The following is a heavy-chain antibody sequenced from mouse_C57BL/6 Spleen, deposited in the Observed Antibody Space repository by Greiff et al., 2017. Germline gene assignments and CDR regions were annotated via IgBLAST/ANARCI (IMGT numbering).Heavy chain of an antibody. V-gene: IGHV1-69*01. J-gene: IGHJ1*03. CDR1: GYTFTSYW. D-gene: IGHD1-1*01. Sequence: QVQLQQPGAELVMPGASVKLSCKASGYTFTSYWMHWVKQRPGQGLEWIGEIDPSDSYTNYNQKFKGKSTLTVDKSSSPAYMQLSSLTSEDSAVYYCARYYGSSHWYFDVWGTGTTVTVSS. CDR3: ARYYGSSHWYFDV. CDR2: IDPSDSYT.